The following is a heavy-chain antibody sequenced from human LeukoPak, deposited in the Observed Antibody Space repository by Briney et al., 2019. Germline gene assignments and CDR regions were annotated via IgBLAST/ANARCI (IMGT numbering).Heavy chain of an antibody. D-gene: IGHD5-18*01. Sequence: SETLSLTCTVSGGSISSYYWSWIRQPPGKGLEWIGYTYYSGSTNYNPSLKSRVTISVDTSKNQFSLKLSSVTAADTAVYYCAREKVGYGYTSGFDYWGQGTLVTVSS. CDR2: TYYSGST. J-gene: IGHJ4*02. V-gene: IGHV4-59*01. CDR3: AREKVGYGYTSGFDY. CDR1: GGSISSYY.